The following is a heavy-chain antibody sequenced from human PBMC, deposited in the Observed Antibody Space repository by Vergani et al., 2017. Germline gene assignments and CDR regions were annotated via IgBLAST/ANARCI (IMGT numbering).Heavy chain of an antibody. J-gene: IGHJ4*02. CDR3: ARDKAFGVTTHYFDY. V-gene: IGHV4-39*07. CDR1: GGSISSSSHY. CDR2: IYYSGST. Sequence: QLQLQESGPGLVKPSETLSLTCTVSGGSISSSSHYWGWIRQPPGKGLEWIGSIYYSGSTYYNPSLKSRVTISVDTSQNQFSLKLSSVTAADTAVYYCARDKAFGVTTHYFDYWGQGTLVTVSS. D-gene: IGHD3-3*01.